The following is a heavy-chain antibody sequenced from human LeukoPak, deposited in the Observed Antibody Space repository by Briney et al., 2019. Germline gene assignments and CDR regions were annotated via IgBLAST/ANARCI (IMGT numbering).Heavy chain of an antibody. CDR2: IYYSGST. CDR3: AREVSGPYYDFWSGYPNWFDP. D-gene: IGHD3-3*01. Sequence: SETLSLTCTVSGGSISSHYWSWIRQPPGKGLEWIGYIYYSGSTNYNPSLKSRVTISVDTSKNQFSPKLSSVTAADTAVYYCAREVSGPYYDFWSGYPNWFDPWGQGTLVTVSS. CDR1: GGSISSHY. V-gene: IGHV4-59*11. J-gene: IGHJ5*02.